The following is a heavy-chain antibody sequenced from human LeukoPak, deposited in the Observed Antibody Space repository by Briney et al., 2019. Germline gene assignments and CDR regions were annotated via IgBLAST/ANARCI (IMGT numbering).Heavy chain of an antibody. V-gene: IGHV3-64D*06. Sequence: GGFLRLSCSASGFVFSIYTMYWVRQAPGKGPEYVSTISGSGNGGSIYYADSVKGRFTISRDDSKSILYLQMNGLRSEDTAVYYCVKDFGRVRGTPDSWGQGTLVTVSS. CDR3: VKDFGRVRGTPDS. CDR2: ISGSGNGGSI. D-gene: IGHD3-16*01. CDR1: GFVFSIYT. J-gene: IGHJ4*02.